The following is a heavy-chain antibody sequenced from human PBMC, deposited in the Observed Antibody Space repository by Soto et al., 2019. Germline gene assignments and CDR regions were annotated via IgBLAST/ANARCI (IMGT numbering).Heavy chain of an antibody. CDR1: GYTFTSYY. Sequence: ASAKVSCKASGYTFTSYYMHWVRQAPGQGLEWMGIINPSGGSTSYAQKFQGRVTMTRDTSTSTVYMELSSLRSEDTAVYCCARTLCGGDCYPQYFQHWGQGTLVTVS. CDR3: ARTLCGGDCYPQYFQH. V-gene: IGHV1-46*01. D-gene: IGHD2-21*02. CDR2: INPSGGST. J-gene: IGHJ1*01.